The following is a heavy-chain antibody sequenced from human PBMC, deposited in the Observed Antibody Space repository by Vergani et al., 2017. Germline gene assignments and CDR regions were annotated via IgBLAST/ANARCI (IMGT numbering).Heavy chain of an antibody. J-gene: IGHJ5*02. D-gene: IGHD3-10*01. CDR2: MYHSGST. Sequence: QVRLQESGPGLVKPSETLSLTCSVSGGSMSGYYWSWIRQPPGKELEWIGYMYHSGSTNYNPSLETRVTISGDTSKNQFLLKLNSVTAADTAVYYCGRVADVYGLGSRLIDLWGQGILVTVSS. CDR3: GRVADVYGLGSRLIDL. CDR1: GGSMSGYY. V-gene: IGHV4-59*01.